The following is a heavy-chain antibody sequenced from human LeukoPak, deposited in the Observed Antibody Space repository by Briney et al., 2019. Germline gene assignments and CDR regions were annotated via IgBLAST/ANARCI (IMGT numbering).Heavy chain of an antibody. CDR3: ARDTYRFFDL. CDR2: IKEDGSDK. Sequence: GGSLRLSCTASGFTFNTYWMRWVRQAPGKGLEWVADIKEDGSDKYSVDSVKGRFTISRDNTKNSLYLHMDSLRAEDTAVYYCARDTYRFFDLWGRGTLVTVSS. CDR1: GFTFNTYW. J-gene: IGHJ2*01. V-gene: IGHV3-7*01.